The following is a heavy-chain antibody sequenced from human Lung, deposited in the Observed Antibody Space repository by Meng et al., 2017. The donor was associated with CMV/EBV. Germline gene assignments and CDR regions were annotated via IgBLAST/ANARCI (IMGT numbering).Heavy chain of an antibody. Sequence: KASGYTLTGYYMHWVRQAPGQGLEWMGWINPNSGGTNYAQKFQGRVTMTRDTSISTAYMELSRLRSNDTAVYYCARVWKPGIAAAEYWGQGTLVTVSS. CDR1: GYTLTGYY. CDR2: INPNSGGT. J-gene: IGHJ4*02. CDR3: ARVWKPGIAAAEY. V-gene: IGHV1-2*02. D-gene: IGHD6-13*01.